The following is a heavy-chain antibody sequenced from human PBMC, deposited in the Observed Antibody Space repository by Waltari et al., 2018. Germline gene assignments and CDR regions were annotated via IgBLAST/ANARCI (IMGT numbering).Heavy chain of an antibody. D-gene: IGHD6-19*01. J-gene: IGHJ4*02. CDR1: GFTFSSYW. CDR2: IKQDGSEK. V-gene: IGHV3-7*04. CDR3: ARDPLAVAGPFDS. Sequence: EVQLVESGGGLVQPGGSLSLSCAASGFTFSSYWMSWVRQAPGKGLEWVANIKQDGSEKYYVDSVKGRFTISRDNAKNSLYLQMNSLRAEDTAVYYCARDPLAVAGPFDSWGQGTLVTVSS.